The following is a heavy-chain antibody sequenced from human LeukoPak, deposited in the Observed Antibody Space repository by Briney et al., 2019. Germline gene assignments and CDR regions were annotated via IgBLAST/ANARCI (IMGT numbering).Heavy chain of an antibody. Sequence: ASVKVSCKASGYTFTGYYMHWVRQAPGQGLEWMGWINPNSGDTNYAQKFQGRVTMTRDTSISTAYMELSRLRSDDTAVYYCARTDSGSCYGGPNLDYWGQGTLVTISS. J-gene: IGHJ4*02. CDR2: INPNSGDT. D-gene: IGHD1-26*01. CDR3: ARTDSGSCYGGPNLDY. V-gene: IGHV1-2*02. CDR1: GYTFTGYY.